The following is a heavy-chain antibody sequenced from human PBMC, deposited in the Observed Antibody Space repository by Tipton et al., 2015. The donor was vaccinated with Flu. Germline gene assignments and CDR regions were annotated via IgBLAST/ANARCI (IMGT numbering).Heavy chain of an antibody. Sequence: SLRLSCAVSGFTFSNYAMHWVRQAPGKGLEYVSAISSNGGSTYYADSVKGRFTISRDNSKNTLYLQMDSLRPEDMAVYYCARRGSGYEQDYWGQGTLVTVSS. J-gene: IGHJ4*02. CDR1: GFTFSNYA. CDR2: ISSNGGST. CDR3: ARRGSGYEQDY. V-gene: IGHV3-64*02. D-gene: IGHD3-22*01.